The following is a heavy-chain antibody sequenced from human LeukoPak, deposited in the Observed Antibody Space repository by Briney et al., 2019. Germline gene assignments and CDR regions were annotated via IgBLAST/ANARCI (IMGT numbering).Heavy chain of an antibody. CDR1: GFTFSSYA. D-gene: IGHD3-10*01. J-gene: IGHJ5*02. CDR3: ARNPAAWFGELSSWFDP. V-gene: IGHV3-30-3*01. Sequence: GGSLRLSCAASGFTFSSYAMHWVRQAPGKGLEWVAVISYDGSSKNYADSVKGRFTISRDNSENTLYLQMSSLKTDDSAVYYCARNPAAWFGELSSWFDPWGQGTLVTVSS. CDR2: ISYDGSSK.